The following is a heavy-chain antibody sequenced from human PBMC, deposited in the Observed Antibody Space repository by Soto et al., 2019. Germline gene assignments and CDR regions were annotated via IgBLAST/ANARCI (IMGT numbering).Heavy chain of an antibody. D-gene: IGHD4-17*01. Sequence: GGSLRLSCAASGFTFSSYAMSWVRQAPGKGLEWVSAISGSGGSTYYADSVKGRFTISRDNSKNTLYLQMNSLRAEDTAVYYCAKDRAVTYYYYYYMDVWGKGTTVNVSS. CDR2: ISGSGGST. CDR1: GFTFSSYA. V-gene: IGHV3-23*01. J-gene: IGHJ6*03. CDR3: AKDRAVTYYYYYYMDV.